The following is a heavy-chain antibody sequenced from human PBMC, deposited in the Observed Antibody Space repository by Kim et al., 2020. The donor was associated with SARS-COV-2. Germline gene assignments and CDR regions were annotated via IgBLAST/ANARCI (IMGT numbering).Heavy chain of an antibody. D-gene: IGHD4-17*01. J-gene: IGHJ4*02. CDR3: ARAVPDYGDYSDF. Sequence: SETLSLTCTVSGGSISDYYWSWIRQPPGKGLEWLGYIYDSGRTNYNPSLQSRVTISLDTSKNQFSLKLTSVTAADTALYYCARAVPDYGDYSDFWGQGTLVTVSS. CDR2: IYDSGRT. CDR1: GGSISDYY. V-gene: IGHV4-59*01.